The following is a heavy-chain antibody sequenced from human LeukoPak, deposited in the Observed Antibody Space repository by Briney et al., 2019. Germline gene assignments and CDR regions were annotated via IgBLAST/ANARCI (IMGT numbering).Heavy chain of an antibody. J-gene: IGHJ6*03. Sequence: GALRLSCAASGFTFSSHGMNWVRQAPGKGLEWVSGISPSGGITYYTDSVKGRFTISRDNSKNTQSLQMNSLRAEDTAIYYCAKNGDRGAYCSGGSCYPYYYYYIDVWGKGTTVTISS. CDR1: GFTFSSHG. V-gene: IGHV3-23*01. CDR3: AKNGDRGAYCSGGSCYPYYYYYIDV. CDR2: ISPSGGIT. D-gene: IGHD2-15*01.